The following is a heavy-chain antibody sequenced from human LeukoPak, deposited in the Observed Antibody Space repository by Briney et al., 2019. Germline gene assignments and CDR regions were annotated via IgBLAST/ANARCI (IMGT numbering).Heavy chain of an antibody. D-gene: IGHD6-19*01. CDR2: ISGSGGST. V-gene: IGHV3-23*01. Sequence: GGSLRLSCAASGFTFSSYAMSWVRQAPGKGLEWVSAISGSGGSTYYADSVKGRFTISRDNSKNTLCLQMNSLRAEDTAVYYCAKALGQWLVLYYFDYWGQGTLVTVSS. CDR3: AKALGQWLVLYYFDY. J-gene: IGHJ4*02. CDR1: GFTFSSYA.